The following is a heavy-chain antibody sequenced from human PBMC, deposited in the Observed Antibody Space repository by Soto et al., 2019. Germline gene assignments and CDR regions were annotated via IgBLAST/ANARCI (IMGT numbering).Heavy chain of an antibody. CDR3: AQPSFIQVAIAYDLDS. CDR1: GFMFSHYG. Sequence: QVRLVESGGRVVQPGRSLRLSCAASGFMFSHYGIHWVRQSPGKGLEWVATSTFDGKDRDYSDSVKGRFTVSRDNSRNTVCLDMNTLRPDDTAVYFCAQPSFIQVAIAYDLDSWGPGTLVTVSS. CDR2: STFDGKDR. D-gene: IGHD3-22*01. J-gene: IGHJ4*02. V-gene: IGHV3-30*03.